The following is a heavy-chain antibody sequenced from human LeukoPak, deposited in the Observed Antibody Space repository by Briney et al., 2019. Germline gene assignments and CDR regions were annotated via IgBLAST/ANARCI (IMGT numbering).Heavy chain of an antibody. CDR1: GGSVSSGSYY. CDR2: IYYSGST. CDR3: AAGGDQLPHDAFGI. V-gene: IGHV4-61*01. D-gene: IGHD2-2*01. J-gene: IGHJ3*02. Sequence: SETLSLTCTVSGGSVSSGSYYWSWIRQPPGKGLEWIGYIYYSGSTNYNPSLKSRVTISVDTSKNQFSLKLSSVTAADTAVYYCAAGGDQLPHDAFGIWGQGTMVTVSS.